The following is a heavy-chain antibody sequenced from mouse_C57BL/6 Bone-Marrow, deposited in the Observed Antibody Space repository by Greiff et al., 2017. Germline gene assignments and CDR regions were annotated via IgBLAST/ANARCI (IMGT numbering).Heavy chain of an antibody. CDR1: GYSFTDYN. D-gene: IGHD3-2*02. Sequence: VQLKESGPELVKPGASVKISCKASGYSFTDYNMNWVKQSNGKSLEWIGVINPNYGTTSYNQKFKGKATLTVDQSSSTAYMQLNSLTSEDSAVYYCARRRETAQGRGAMDYWGQGTSVTVSS. CDR3: ARRRETAQGRGAMDY. J-gene: IGHJ4*01. V-gene: IGHV1-39*01. CDR2: INPNYGTT.